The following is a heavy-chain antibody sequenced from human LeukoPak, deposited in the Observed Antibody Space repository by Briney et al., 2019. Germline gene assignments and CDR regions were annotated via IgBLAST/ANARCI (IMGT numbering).Heavy chain of an antibody. CDR3: ARGLTRRGYYYYYYMDV. CDR2: IYYSGST. D-gene: IGHD2-21*02. J-gene: IGHJ6*03. Sequence: SETLSLTCTVSGGSISSYYWSWIRQPPGKGLEWIGYIYYSGSTNYNPSLKSRVTISVDTSKNQFSLKLSSVTAADTAVYYCARGLTRRGYYYYYYMDVWGKGTTVTVSS. CDR1: GGSISSYY. V-gene: IGHV4-59*01.